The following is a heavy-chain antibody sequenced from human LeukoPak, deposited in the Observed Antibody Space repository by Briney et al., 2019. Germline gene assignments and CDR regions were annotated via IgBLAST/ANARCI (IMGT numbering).Heavy chain of an antibody. CDR1: GGSFDNSYC. V-gene: IGHV4-39*02. D-gene: IGHD5-24*01. CDR2: IYSSEFT. CDR3: ARDPRVGSRVATPCH. Sequence: PSETLSLSCTVSGGSFDNSYCWTWVRQPPGKRPEWIGTIYSSEFTYYNPSFISRAIISGDRSTNLFSLKLSSVTAADTAVYYCARDPRVGSRVATPCHWGQGTLVTVSS. J-gene: IGHJ4*02.